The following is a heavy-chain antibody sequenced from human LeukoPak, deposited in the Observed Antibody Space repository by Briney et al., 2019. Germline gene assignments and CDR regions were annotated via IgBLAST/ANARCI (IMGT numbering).Heavy chain of an antibody. CDR2: IYYSGNT. V-gene: IGHV4-31*03. CDR1: GGSITNDNYF. CDR3: ARDVGFCSGGSCYPYNWFDP. J-gene: IGHJ5*02. Sequence: SETLPLTCTVSGGSITNDNYFWSWIRQYPGKGLEWIGYIYYSGNTYYNPSLKSRVTMSVDTSKNQFSLKLTSMTAADTAVYHCARDVGFCSGGSCYPYNWFDPWGQGTLVTVSS. D-gene: IGHD2-15*01.